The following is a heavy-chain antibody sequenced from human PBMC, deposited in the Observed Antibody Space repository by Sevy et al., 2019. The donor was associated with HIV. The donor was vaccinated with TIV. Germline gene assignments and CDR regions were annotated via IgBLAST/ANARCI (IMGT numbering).Heavy chain of an antibody. CDR3: AKDISGVSSSGSFDY. D-gene: IGHD1-26*01. V-gene: IGHV3-30*18. CDR1: GFTFSNYG. CDR2: ISHDGSNK. Sequence: GGSLRLSCEASGFTFSNYGMHWVRQAPGKGLEWVAIISHDGSNKYYADSVKGGFTISRDNSKHSLYLQMNSLRPEDKGVYFWAKDISGVSSSGSFDYWGQGTLVTVSS. J-gene: IGHJ4*02.